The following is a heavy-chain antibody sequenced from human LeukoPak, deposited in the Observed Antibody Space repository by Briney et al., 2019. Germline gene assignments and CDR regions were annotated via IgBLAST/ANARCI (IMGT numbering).Heavy chain of an antibody. CDR3: ARQLAAADAFDI. CDR1: GYTFTGYY. J-gene: IGHJ3*02. V-gene: IGHV1-2*02. CDR2: INPNSGGT. D-gene: IGHD6-13*01. Sequence: ASVKVSCKASGYTFTGYYMHWVRQAPGQGLEWMGWINPNSGGTNYAQKFQGRVTMTRDTSISTAYMELSRLRSDDTAVYYCARQLAAADAFDIWGQGTMVTVSS.